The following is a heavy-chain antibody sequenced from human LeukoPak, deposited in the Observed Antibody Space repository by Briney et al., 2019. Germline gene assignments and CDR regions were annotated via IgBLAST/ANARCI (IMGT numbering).Heavy chain of an antibody. J-gene: IGHJ4*02. D-gene: IGHD3-22*01. CDR1: GGSISSGGYY. CDR2: IYYSGST. CDR3: ARVAGHYYDSSGYYRMKDNRVVVLGNGAAFDY. Sequence: SQTLSLTCTVSGGSISSGGYYWSWIRQHPGKGLEWIGYIYYSGSTYYNPSLKSRVTISVDTSKNQFSLKLSSVTAADTAVYYCARVAGHYYDSSGYYRMKDNRVVVLGNGAAFDYWGQGTLVTVSS. V-gene: IGHV4-31*03.